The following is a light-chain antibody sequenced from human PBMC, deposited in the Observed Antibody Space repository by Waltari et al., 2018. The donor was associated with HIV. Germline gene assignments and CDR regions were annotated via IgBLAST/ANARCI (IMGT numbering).Light chain of an antibody. CDR1: QVIDKY. Sequence: EVVLTQSPATLSLSPGERVTLSCRASQVIDKYLAWYQQKPGQAPRLLIYDASSRVSAVPDRFSGSWSGTDFTLTISSLKSDDFAVYYCQQYKNGSPTFGPGTRVDLK. J-gene: IGKJ3*01. CDR2: DAS. V-gene: IGKV3-11*01. CDR3: QQYKNGSPT.